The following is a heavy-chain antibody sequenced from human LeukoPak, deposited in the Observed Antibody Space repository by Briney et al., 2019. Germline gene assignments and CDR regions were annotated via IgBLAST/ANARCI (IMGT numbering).Heavy chain of an antibody. D-gene: IGHD3-22*01. CDR2: IIPILGIA. CDR1: GGTFSSYA. V-gene: IGHV1-69*04. J-gene: IGHJ4*02. CDR3: ATVNYYDSSGYYGSRYDY. Sequence: ASVKVSCKASGGTFSSYAISWVRQAPGQGLEWMGRIIPILGIANYAQKFQGRVTMTEDTSTDTAYMELSSLRSEDTAVYYCATVNYYDSSGYYGSRYDYWGQGTLVTVSS.